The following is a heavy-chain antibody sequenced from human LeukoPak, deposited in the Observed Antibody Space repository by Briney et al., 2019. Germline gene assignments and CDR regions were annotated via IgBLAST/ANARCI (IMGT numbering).Heavy chain of an antibody. D-gene: IGHD5-18*01. V-gene: IGHV4-34*01. J-gene: IGHJ5*02. CDR2: INHSGST. CDR3: ARRSYSYGYGRERWFDP. CDR1: GGSFSGYF. Sequence: PSETLSLTCAVYGGSFSGYFWSWIRQPPGKGLEWIGEINHSGSTNYNPSLMSRVTISVDTSKNQFSLKLSSVTAADTAVYYCARRSYSYGYGRERWFDPWGQGTLVTVSS.